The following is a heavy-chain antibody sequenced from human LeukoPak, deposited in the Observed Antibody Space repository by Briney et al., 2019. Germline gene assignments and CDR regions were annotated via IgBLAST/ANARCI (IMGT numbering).Heavy chain of an antibody. CDR3: AKAPTYYYGSGIDY. CDR1: GYTLTDYY. J-gene: IGHJ4*02. D-gene: IGHD3-10*01. CDR2: ITPSSGGT. Sequence: ASVKVSCKASGYTLTDYYIHWVRQAPGQGLEWMGWITPSSGGTIYAQKFQGRVTMTRDMSISTAYMELSRLRSDDTAVYYCAKAPTYYYGSGIDYWGQGTLVTVSS. V-gene: IGHV1-2*02.